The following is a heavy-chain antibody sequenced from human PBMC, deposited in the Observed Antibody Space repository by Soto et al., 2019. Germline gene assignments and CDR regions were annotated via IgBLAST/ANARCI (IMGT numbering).Heavy chain of an antibody. CDR3: AKDLLSAPKGYYYNGMDV. Sequence: EVQLLESGGGLVQPGGSLRLSCAASGFTFSSYAMSWVRQAPGKGLEWVSAISGSGGSTYYADSVKGRFTISRDNSKNTLYLQMNSLRAEDTAVYYCAKDLLSAPKGYYYNGMDVWGQGTTVTVSS. J-gene: IGHJ6*02. CDR2: ISGSGGST. CDR1: GFTFSSYA. V-gene: IGHV3-23*01.